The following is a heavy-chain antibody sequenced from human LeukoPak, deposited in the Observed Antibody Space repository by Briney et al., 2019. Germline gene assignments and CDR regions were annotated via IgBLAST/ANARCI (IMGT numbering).Heavy chain of an antibody. J-gene: IGHJ4*02. CDR3: AKLGRGYSYGAPDY. D-gene: IGHD5-18*01. Sequence: GGSLRLSCAASGFTFSSYGMHWVRQAPGKGLEWVAVISYDGSNKYYADSVKGRFTISRDNSKNTLYLQMNSLRAEDTAVYYCAKLGRGYSYGAPDYWGQGTLVTVSS. CDR2: ISYDGSNK. CDR1: GFTFSSYG. V-gene: IGHV3-30*18.